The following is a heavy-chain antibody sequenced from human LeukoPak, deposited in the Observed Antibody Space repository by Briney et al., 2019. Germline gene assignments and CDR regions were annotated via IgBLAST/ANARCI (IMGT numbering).Heavy chain of an antibody. D-gene: IGHD6-13*01. J-gene: IGHJ6*03. Sequence: PSETLSLTCTVSGGSISSGGYYWIWIRQPAGKGLEWIGRIYTSGSTNSNPSLKSRVTISVDTSNIQFSLKLSSVTAADTAVYYCARDGSHGYSSSFYYYYYYMDVWGKGNTVTVSS. V-gene: IGHV4-61*02. CDR1: GGSISSGGYY. CDR2: IYTSGST. CDR3: ARDGSHGYSSSFYYYYYYMDV.